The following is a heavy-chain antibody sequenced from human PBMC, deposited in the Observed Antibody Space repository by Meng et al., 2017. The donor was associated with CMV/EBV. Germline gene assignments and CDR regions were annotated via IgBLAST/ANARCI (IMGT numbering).Heavy chain of an antibody. V-gene: IGHV1-18*01. CDR1: GYTFTSYG. CDR3: ARDLGTYDFWSGYLPNFDY. D-gene: IGHD3-3*01. CDR2: ISAYNGNT. Sequence: ASVKVSCKASGYTFTSYGISWVRQAPGQGLEWMGRISAYNGNTNYAQRLQGRVTMTTDTSTSTAYMELRSLRSDDTAVYYCARDLGTYDFWSGYLPNFDYWGQGTLVTVSS. J-gene: IGHJ4*02.